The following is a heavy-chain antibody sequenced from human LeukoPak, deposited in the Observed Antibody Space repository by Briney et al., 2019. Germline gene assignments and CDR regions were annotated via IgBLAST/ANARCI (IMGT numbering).Heavy chain of an antibody. Sequence: GTSLRLSCAASGFTFDDYAIHWVRQPPGKGLEWVSGISWNSGSIAYADSVKGRFTISRDNAKNSLYLQMNSLRAEDTAVYYCAELGITMIGGVWGKGTTVTISS. D-gene: IGHD3-10*02. CDR1: GFTFDDYA. CDR2: ISWNSGSI. V-gene: IGHV3-9*01. CDR3: AELGITMIGGV. J-gene: IGHJ6*04.